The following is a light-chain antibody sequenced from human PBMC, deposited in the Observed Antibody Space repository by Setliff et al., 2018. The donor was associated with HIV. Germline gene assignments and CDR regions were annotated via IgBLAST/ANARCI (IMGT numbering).Light chain of an antibody. CDR3: AAWDDNLSEV. V-gene: IGLV2-11*01. CDR1: SSDVGGYNY. J-gene: IGLJ1*01. Sequence: QSVLTQPRSVSGSPGQSVTISCTGTSSDVGGYNYVSWYQQHPGKAPKLMIYDVSKRPSGVPDRFSGSKSGNTASLTISGLQAEDEADYYCAAWDDNLSEVFGTGTKV. CDR2: DVS.